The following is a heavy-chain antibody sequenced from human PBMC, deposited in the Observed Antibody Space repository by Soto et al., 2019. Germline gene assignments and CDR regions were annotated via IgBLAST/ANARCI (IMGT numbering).Heavy chain of an antibody. CDR2: ISSSSSTI. J-gene: IGHJ4*02. CDR3: ARENVLMVYAADY. D-gene: IGHD2-8*01. CDR1: GFTFSSYS. Sequence: PGGSLRLSXAASGFTFSSYSMNWVRQAPGKGLEWVSYISSSSSTIYYADSVKGRFTISRDNAKNSLYLQMNSLRAEDTAVYYCARENVLMVYAADYWGQGTLVTVSS. V-gene: IGHV3-48*01.